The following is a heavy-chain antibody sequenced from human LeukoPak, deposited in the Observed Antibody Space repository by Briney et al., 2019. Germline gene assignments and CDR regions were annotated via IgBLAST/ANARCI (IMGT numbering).Heavy chain of an antibody. CDR3: AQPPRGY. J-gene: IGHJ4*02. Sequence: GGSLRLSCAASGFTFSSYAMSWVRQTPGKGLEWVSTISGGGGSTYYVDSVRGRFTISRDNSKNTLYLQMNSLRVEDAAVYYCAQPPRGYWGQGTLVTVSS. V-gene: IGHV3-23*01. CDR2: ISGGGGST. CDR1: GFTFSSYA. D-gene: IGHD3-10*01.